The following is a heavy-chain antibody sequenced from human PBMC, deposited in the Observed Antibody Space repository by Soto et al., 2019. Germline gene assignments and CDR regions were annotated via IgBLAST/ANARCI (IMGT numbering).Heavy chain of an antibody. CDR3: FRGGVTSRTFDY. CDR2: IFPDDSDT. Sequence: PGESLKISCKASGDIIKNYWIGWVRQMPGQGLEWMGIIFPDDSDTRYSPSFQGHVTISVDKSISTAYVQWSSLKASDSAIYYCFRGGVTSRTFDYRGQGPLVTVSS. D-gene: IGHD3-16*01. J-gene: IGHJ4*02. V-gene: IGHV5-51*01. CDR1: GDIIKNYW.